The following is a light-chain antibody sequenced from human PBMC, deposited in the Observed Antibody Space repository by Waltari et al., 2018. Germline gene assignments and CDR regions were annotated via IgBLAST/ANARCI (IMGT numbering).Light chain of an antibody. V-gene: IGKV2-30*01. CDR1: QSLVSSDGNTY. CDR3: MHNTHRPWT. Sequence: DVVMTQSPLSLPVTLGQPASISCRSSQSLVSSDGNTYFSWFHQRPGQSPRRLLYKVSHRDSGVPDRFSVSGSGSDFSLRISRVEAEDVGIFCCMHNTHRPWTFGQGTKVEIK. CDR2: KVS. J-gene: IGKJ1*01.